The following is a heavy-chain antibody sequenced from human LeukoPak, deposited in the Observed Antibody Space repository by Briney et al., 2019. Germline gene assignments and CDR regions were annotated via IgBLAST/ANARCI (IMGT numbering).Heavy chain of an antibody. CDR1: GFTFSSYG. D-gene: IGHD2-2*01. J-gene: IGHJ6*02. CDR2: IWYDGSNK. Sequence: GGSLRLSCAASGFTFSSYGMHWVRQAPGKGLEWAAVIWYDGSNKYYADSVKGRFTISRDNSKNTLYLQMNSLKTEDTAVYYCTGEAVVVPAAPTYYYYGMDVWGQGTTVTVSS. V-gene: IGHV3-33*01. CDR3: TGEAVVVPAAPTYYYYGMDV.